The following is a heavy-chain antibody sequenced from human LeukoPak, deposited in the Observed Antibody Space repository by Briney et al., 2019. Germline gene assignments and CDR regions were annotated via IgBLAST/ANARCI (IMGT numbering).Heavy chain of an antibody. CDR2: IRYDGSNK. CDR3: AKDPTRGSGWYPKTKFFQY. CDR1: GFTFSNDGFTFSNDA. J-gene: IGHJ1*01. V-gene: IGHV3-30*02. D-gene: IGHD6-19*01. Sequence: PGGSLRLSCAASGFTFSNDGFTFSNDAMSWVRQAPGKGLEWVAFIRYDGSNKYYADSVKGRFTVSRDNSKNTLYLQMNSLRAEDTAVYYCAKDPTRGSGWYPKTKFFQYWGQGTLVTVSS.